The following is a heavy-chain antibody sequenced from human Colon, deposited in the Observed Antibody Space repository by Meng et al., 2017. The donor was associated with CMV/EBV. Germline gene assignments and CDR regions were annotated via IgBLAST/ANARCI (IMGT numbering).Heavy chain of an antibody. CDR1: GFTFSSYS. V-gene: IGHV3-21*01. CDR2: ISSSSSYI. J-gene: IGHJ4*02. CDR3: ASVPTTYGGNPPLLPV. D-gene: IGHD4-23*01. Sequence: GESLKISCAASGFTFSSYSMNWVRQAPGKGLEWVSSISSSSSYIYYADSVKGRFTISRDNAKNSLYLQMNSLRAEDTAVYYCASVPTTYGGNPPLLPVWGQGTLVTVSS.